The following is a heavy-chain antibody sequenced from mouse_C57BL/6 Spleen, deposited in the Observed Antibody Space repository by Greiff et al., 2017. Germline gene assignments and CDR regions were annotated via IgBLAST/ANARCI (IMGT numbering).Heavy chain of an antibody. CDR1: GYAFRSYW. CDR3: AREITTGFDY. Sequence: QVQLQQSGAELVKPGASVKISCKASGYAFRSYWMNWVKQRPGKGLEWIGQIYPGDGDTNYNGKFKCKATLTADKSSSTAYMQRSSLTSEDSAVYFCAREITTGFDYWGQGTTLTVSS. CDR2: IYPGDGDT. V-gene: IGHV1-80*01. D-gene: IGHD1-1*01. J-gene: IGHJ2*01.